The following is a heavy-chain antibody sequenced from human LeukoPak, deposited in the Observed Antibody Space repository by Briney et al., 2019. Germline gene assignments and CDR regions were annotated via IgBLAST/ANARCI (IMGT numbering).Heavy chain of an antibody. CDR3: ARDRGSSGWYGEGYFDY. V-gene: IGHV4-61*01. D-gene: IGHD6-19*01. CDR2: IYNSGST. J-gene: IGHJ4*02. CDR1: GGSVSSGSYY. Sequence: SETLSLTCTVSGGSVSSGSYYWSWIRQPPGKGLEFIGYIYNSGSTNYSPSLTSRVTMSVDTSKNQFSLKLRSVTAADTAVYYCARDRGSSGWYGEGYFDYWGQGILVTVSP.